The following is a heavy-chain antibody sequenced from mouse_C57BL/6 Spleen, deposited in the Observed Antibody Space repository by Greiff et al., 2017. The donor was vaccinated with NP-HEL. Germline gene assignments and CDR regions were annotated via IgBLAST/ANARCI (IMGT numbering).Heavy chain of an antibody. J-gene: IGHJ2*01. CDR3: AKGDYDGPGD. D-gene: IGHD2-4*01. V-gene: IGHV2-5*01. CDR1: GFSLTSYG. CDR2: IWRGGST. Sequence: VMLVESGPGLVQPSQSLSITCTVSGFSLTSYGVHWVRQSPGKGLEWLGVIWRGGSTDYNAAFMSRLSITKDNSKSHGFFKMNSLQADDTAIYYCAKGDYDGPGDWGQGTTLTVAS.